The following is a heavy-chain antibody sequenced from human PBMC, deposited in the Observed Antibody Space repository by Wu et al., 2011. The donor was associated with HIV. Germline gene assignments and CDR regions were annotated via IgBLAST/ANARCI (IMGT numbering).Heavy chain of an antibody. D-gene: IGHD6-19*01. V-gene: IGHV1-2*02. CDR1: GYTFTAYY. CDR2: INPNSGGT. CDR3: ARARIAVAGTDAFDI. J-gene: IGHJ3*02. Sequence: QVQLVQSGAEVKKPGASVKVSCKASGYTFTAYYMHWLRQAPGQGLEWMGWINPNSGGTNYAQKFQGRVTMTRDTSISTAYMELSRLRSDDTAVYYCARARIAVAGTDAFDIWGQGTMVTVSS.